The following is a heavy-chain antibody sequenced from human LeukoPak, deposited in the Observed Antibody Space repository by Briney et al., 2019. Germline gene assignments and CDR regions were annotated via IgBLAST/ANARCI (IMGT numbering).Heavy chain of an antibody. D-gene: IGHD3-3*01. CDR1: GYTFTSYY. CDR2: INPSGGST. V-gene: IGHV1-46*01. Sequence: ASVKVSCKASGYTFTSYYMHWVRQAPGQGLEWMGIINPSGGSTSYAQKFQGRVTMTRDTSTSTVYMELSSLRSEDTAVYYCARGVFGVVTARRYFDYWGQGTLVTVSS. J-gene: IGHJ4*02. CDR3: ARGVFGVVTARRYFDY.